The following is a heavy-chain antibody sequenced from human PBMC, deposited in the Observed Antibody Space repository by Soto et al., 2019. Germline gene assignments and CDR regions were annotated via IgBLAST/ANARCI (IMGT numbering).Heavy chain of an antibody. CDR1: GGTITSYA. Sequence: SVKVSCKASGGTITSYAISWVRQAPGQGLEWMGGIIPIFGTSNYAQKFQGRVTITADKSTSTAYMELSSLRSEDTAVYYCARDWGIGVDYYYNEPPLFGYGMDVWGQGTTVTVSS. CDR2: IIPIFGTS. D-gene: IGHD3-22*01. V-gene: IGHV1-69*06. CDR3: ARDWGIGVDYYYNEPPLFGYGMDV. J-gene: IGHJ6*02.